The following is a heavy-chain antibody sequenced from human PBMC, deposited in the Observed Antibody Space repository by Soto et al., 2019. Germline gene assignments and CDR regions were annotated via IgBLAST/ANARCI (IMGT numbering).Heavy chain of an antibody. V-gene: IGHV4-30-2*01. CDR3: AREGFTMLGWFDP. Sequence: SETLSLTCAVSGDSISSGGCSWSWIRQPPGKGLEWIGYIYHSRSTYYNPSLKSRVTISVDRSKNQFSLKLSSVTAADTAVYYCAREGFTMLGWFDPWGQGTLVTVSS. CDR1: GDSISSGGCS. CDR2: IYHSRST. J-gene: IGHJ5*02. D-gene: IGHD3-10*02.